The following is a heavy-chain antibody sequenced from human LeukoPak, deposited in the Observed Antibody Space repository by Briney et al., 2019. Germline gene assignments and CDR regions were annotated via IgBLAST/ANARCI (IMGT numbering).Heavy chain of an antibody. CDR3: ARESSSSSWYVLGY. Sequence: ASVKVSCKASGYTFTSYGLSWVRQAPGQGLEWMGWISTYNDNTHYAQKFQGRVTMTTDTSTTTAYMELRSLRSGDTAAYYCARESSSSSWYVLGYWGQGTLVTVSS. V-gene: IGHV1-18*01. CDR1: GYTFTSYG. J-gene: IGHJ4*02. CDR2: ISTYNDNT. D-gene: IGHD6-13*01.